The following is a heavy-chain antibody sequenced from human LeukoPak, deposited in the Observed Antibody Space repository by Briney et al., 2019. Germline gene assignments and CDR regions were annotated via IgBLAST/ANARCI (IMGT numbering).Heavy chain of an antibody. CDR2: INPSGGST. CDR1: GYTFTSYH. V-gene: IGHV1-46*01. Sequence: ASVKVSCKASGYTFTSYHIHWVRQAPGQGLEWMGIINPSGGSTSYAQKFQGRVTMTRDTSTSTVYMELSSLRSEDTAVYYCARYSSGYYQYFDYWGQGTLVTVSS. CDR3: ARYSSGYYQYFDY. J-gene: IGHJ4*02. D-gene: IGHD3-22*01.